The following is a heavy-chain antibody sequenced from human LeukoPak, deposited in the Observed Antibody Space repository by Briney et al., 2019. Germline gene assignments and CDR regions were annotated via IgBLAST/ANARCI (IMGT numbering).Heavy chain of an antibody. CDR3: AKAPNYDFWSAYTGGFDP. D-gene: IGHD3-3*01. V-gene: IGHV3-23*01. J-gene: IGHJ5*02. Sequence: PGGSLRLSCAASGLIFSNFAMSWVRQAPGKGLEWVSAISGSGGSTYYADSVKGRFTISRDNSKNTLYLQMNSLRAEDTAVYYCAKAPNYDFWSAYTGGFDPWGQGTLVTVSS. CDR2: ISGSGGST. CDR1: GLIFSNFA.